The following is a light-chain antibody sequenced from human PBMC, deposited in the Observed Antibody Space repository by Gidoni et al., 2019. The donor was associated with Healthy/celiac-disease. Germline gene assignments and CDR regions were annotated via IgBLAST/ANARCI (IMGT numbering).Light chain of an antibody. CDR2: DAS. J-gene: IGKJ4*01. V-gene: IGKV3-11*01. CDR3: QQRSNWRAVT. CDR1: QSVSSY. Sequence: ELVLTQSPATLSLSPGERATLSCRASQSVSSYLAWYQQKPGQAPRLLIYDASNRATGIPARFSGSGSGTDVTLTISSLEPEDFAVYYCQQRSNWRAVTFGGGTKVEIK.